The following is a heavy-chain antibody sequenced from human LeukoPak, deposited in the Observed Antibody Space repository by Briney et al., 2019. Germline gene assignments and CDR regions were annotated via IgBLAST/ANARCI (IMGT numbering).Heavy chain of an antibody. CDR2: INHSGST. V-gene: IGHV4-34*01. CDR1: GGSFSGYY. Sequence: PSETLSLTCAVYGGSFSGYYWSWIRQPPGKGLEWIGEINHSGSTNYNPSLKSRVTISVDTSKNQFSLKLSSVTAADTAVYYCAREGAVDIVATKPYYYYYMDVWGKGTTVTVSS. J-gene: IGHJ6*03. D-gene: IGHD5-12*01. CDR3: AREGAVDIVATKPYYYYYMDV.